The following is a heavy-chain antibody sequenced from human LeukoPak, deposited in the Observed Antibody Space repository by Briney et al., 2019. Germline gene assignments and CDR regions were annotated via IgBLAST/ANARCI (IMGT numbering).Heavy chain of an antibody. D-gene: IGHD3-16*02. J-gene: IGHJ5*02. Sequence: ASVKVSCEASGYTFTGYYMHWVRQAPGQGLEWMGWINPNSGGTNYAQKFQGRVTMTRDTSISTAYMELSRLRSDDTAVYYCARGVLLRLRLGELSLRDRFDPWGQGTLVTVSS. V-gene: IGHV1-2*02. CDR3: ARGVLLRLRLGELSLRDRFDP. CDR1: GYTFTGYY. CDR2: INPNSGGT.